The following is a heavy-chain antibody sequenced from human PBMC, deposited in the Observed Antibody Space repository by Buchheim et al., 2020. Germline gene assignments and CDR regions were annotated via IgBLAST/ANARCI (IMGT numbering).Heavy chain of an antibody. CDR3: ARVRYDFWSGYPDY. D-gene: IGHD3-3*01. J-gene: IGHJ4*02. Sequence: QVQLVESGGGVVQPGRSLRLSCAASGCTFSSYGMHWVRQAPGKGLEWVAVIWYDGSNKYYVDSVKGRFTISRDNSKNTLYLRMNSLRAEYTAVYYCARVRYDFWSGYPDYWGQGTL. V-gene: IGHV3-33*01. CDR1: GCTFSSYG. CDR2: IWYDGSNK.